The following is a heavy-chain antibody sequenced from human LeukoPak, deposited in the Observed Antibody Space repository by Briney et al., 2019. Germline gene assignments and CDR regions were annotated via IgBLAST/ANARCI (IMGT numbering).Heavy chain of an antibody. CDR1: GYTFTSYG. Sequence: GASVKVSCKASGYTFTSYGISWVRQAPGQGLEWMGWISAYNGNTNYAQKLQGRVTMTTDTSTSTAYMELRSLRSDDTAVYYCARGRILVGPQAGYSSGWYRGAASFDYWGQGTLVTVSS. V-gene: IGHV1-18*01. CDR3: ARGRILVGPQAGYSSGWYRGAASFDY. CDR2: ISAYNGNT. J-gene: IGHJ4*02. D-gene: IGHD6-19*01.